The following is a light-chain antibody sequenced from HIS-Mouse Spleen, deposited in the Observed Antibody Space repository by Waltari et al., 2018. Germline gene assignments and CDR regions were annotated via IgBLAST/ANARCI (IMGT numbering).Light chain of an antibody. CDR2: EGS. Sequence: QSALTQPASVSGSPGQSITISCTGTTSDVGRYNLVSWYHQHPGKAPKLMIYEGSKRPSGVSNRFSGSKSGNTASLTISGLQAEDEADYYCSSYTSSSTRVFGGGTKLTVL. CDR3: SSYTSSSTRV. V-gene: IGLV2-14*02. J-gene: IGLJ3*02. CDR1: TSDVGRYNL.